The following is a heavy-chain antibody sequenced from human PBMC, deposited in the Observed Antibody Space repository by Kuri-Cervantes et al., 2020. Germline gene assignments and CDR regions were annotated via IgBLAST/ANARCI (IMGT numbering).Heavy chain of an antibody. CDR1: GGSFSGYY. CDR2: IYYSGST. CDR3: ASRSMIVGRGYFQH. V-gene: IGHV4-59*01. D-gene: IGHD3-22*01. J-gene: IGHJ1*01. Sequence: SQTLSLTCAVYGGSFSGYYWSWIRQPPGKGLEWIGYIYYSGSTNYNPSLKSRVTISVDTSKNQFSLKLSSVTAADTAVYYCASRSMIVGRGYFQHWGQGTLVTVSS.